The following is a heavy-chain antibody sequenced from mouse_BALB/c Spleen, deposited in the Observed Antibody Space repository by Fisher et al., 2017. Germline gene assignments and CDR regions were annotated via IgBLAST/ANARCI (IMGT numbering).Heavy chain of an antibody. J-gene: IGHJ4*01. CDR3: ARDSPYYYAMDY. V-gene: IGHV1-87*01. Sequence: KFKGKATLTADKSSSTAYMQLSSLASEDSAVYYCARDSPYYYAMDYWGQGTSVTVSS.